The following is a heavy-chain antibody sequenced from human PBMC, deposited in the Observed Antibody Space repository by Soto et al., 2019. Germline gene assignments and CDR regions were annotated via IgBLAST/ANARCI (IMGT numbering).Heavy chain of an antibody. CDR3: AHDSSGLYGFDY. CDR2: IYWDEDK. CDR1: GFSLTTRGVG. D-gene: IGHD3-22*01. Sequence: QITLKESGPTLVKPTQTLTPTCTFSGFSLTTRGVGVGWIRQPPGKALEWLALIYWDEDKRYSPSLKNRLTIXKXLSKNQVSLIMTNMDPQDTATYYCAHDSSGLYGFDYWGQGTLVTVSS. J-gene: IGHJ4*02. V-gene: IGHV2-5*02.